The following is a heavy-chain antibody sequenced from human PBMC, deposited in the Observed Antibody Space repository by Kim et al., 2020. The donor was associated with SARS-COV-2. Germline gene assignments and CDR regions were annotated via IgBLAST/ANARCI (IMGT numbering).Heavy chain of an antibody. J-gene: IGHJ5*02. CDR2: NRET. Sequence: NRETEYAQRLQGSVTMTADRSTNTVFLDLSSLTSADTAIYYCARGEAWFDTWGQGTLVTVSS. V-gene: IGHV1-18*01. CDR3: ARGEAWFDT.